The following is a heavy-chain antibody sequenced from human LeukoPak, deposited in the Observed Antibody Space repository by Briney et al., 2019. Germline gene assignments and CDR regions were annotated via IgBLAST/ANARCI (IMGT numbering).Heavy chain of an antibody. CDR1: GFTFSSYA. J-gene: IGHJ4*02. Sequence: TGGSLRLSCAASGFTFSSYAMSWVRQAPGKGLEWVSAISGSGGSTYYADSVKGRFTIPRDNSKNTLYLQMNSLRAEDTAVYYCAKDGYDSSGYYTTPFDYWGQGTLVTVSS. CDR3: AKDGYDSSGYYTTPFDY. CDR2: ISGSGGST. V-gene: IGHV3-23*01. D-gene: IGHD3-22*01.